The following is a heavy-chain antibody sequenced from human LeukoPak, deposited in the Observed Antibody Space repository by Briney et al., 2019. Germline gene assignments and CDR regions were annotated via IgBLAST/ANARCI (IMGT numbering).Heavy chain of an antibody. V-gene: IGHV4-4*07. J-gene: IGHJ5*02. D-gene: IGHD6-19*01. CDR1: GGSIGSFY. CDR3: ARSFSVAGTAWFDP. CDR2: IYTSGST. Sequence: PSETLSLTCSVSGGSIGSFYWSWIRQPAGKGLEWIGRIYTSGSTNYNPSLKSRVTMSIDTFKNQFSLNVTSVTAADTAVYYCARSFSVAGTAWFDPWGQGTLVTVSS.